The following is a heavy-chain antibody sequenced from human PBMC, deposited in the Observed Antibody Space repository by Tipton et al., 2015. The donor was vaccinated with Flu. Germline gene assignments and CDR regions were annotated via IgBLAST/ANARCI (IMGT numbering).Heavy chain of an antibody. V-gene: IGHV4-59*01. D-gene: IGHD6-19*01. CDR1: GGSISSYY. J-gene: IGHJ5*02. Sequence: TLSLTCTVSGGSISSYYWSWIRQLPGKGLEWIGYIYYSGSTNYNPSLKSRVTISVDTSKNQFSLKLSSVTAADTAVYYCARSVAVAAPGWFDPWGQGTLVTVSS. CDR3: ARSVAVAAPGWFDP. CDR2: IYYSGST.